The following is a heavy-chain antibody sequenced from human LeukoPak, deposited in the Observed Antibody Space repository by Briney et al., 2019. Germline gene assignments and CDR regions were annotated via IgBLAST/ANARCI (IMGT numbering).Heavy chain of an antibody. CDR3: ASFRYSGSYSDY. D-gene: IGHD1-26*01. J-gene: IGHJ4*02. V-gene: IGHV4-39*01. CDR2: IYYSGST. Sequence: SETLSLTCTVSGGSISSSSYYWGWIRQPPGKGLEWIGSIYYSGSTYYSPSLKSRVTISVDTSKNQFSLKLSSVTAADTAVYYCASFRYSGSYSDYWGQGTLVTVSS. CDR1: GGSISSSSYY.